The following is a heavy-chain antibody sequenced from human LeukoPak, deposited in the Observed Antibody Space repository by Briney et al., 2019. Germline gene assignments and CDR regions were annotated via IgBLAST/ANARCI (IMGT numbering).Heavy chain of an antibody. CDR1: GFTFSSYG. V-gene: IGHV3-7*01. D-gene: IGHD5-18*01. Sequence: GGSLRLSCAASGFTFSSYGMHWVRQAPGKGLEWVANIKQDGSEKYYVDSVKGRFTISRDNAKNSLYLQMNSLRAEDTAVYYCASPGSVGDTGMPDYWGQGTLVTVSS. CDR2: IKQDGSEK. CDR3: ASPGSVGDTGMPDY. J-gene: IGHJ4*02.